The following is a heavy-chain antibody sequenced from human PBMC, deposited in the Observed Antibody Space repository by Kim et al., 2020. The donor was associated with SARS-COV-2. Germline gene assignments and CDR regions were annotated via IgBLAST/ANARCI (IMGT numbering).Heavy chain of an antibody. Sequence: ASVKVSCKASGYTFTSYDINWVRQATGQGLEWLGWMNPNSGNTGYAQKFQGRVTMTSNTATRTAYMELTSLKFEDTAVYYCAKANAPAIPALDYWGQGSLVTLSS. J-gene: IGHJ4*02. D-gene: IGHD2-21*02. CDR3: AKANAPAIPALDY. CDR1: GYTFTSYD. CDR2: MNPNSGNT. V-gene: IGHV1-8*01.